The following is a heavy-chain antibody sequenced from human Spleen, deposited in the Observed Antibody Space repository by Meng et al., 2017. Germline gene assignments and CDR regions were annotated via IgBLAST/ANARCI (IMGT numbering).Heavy chain of an antibody. Sequence: VVRLGAEVKTLGAPLKVSCKASGSTFTAYYIHWVRRAHGQGLEWMGRINPKSGDTHYAQKFQARVTMTGDTSISTAYMELSGLRSDDTAMYYCARDEDISAAGKLFGDYWGQGTLVTVSS. CDR2: INPKSGDT. CDR3: ARDEDISAAGKLFGDY. V-gene: IGHV1-2*06. D-gene: IGHD6-25*01. J-gene: IGHJ4*02. CDR1: GSTFTAYY.